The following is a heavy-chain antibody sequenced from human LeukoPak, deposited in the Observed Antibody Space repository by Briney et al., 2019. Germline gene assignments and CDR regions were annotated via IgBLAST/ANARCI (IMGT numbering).Heavy chain of an antibody. J-gene: IGHJ6*02. CDR1: GFTXXSYG. V-gene: IGHV3-30*18. CDR2: ISYDGSNK. Sequence: LXLSXXXXGFTXXSYGXHWVRQAPGKGLEWVAVISYDGSNKYYADSVKGRFTISRDNSKNTLYLQMNSLRAEDTAVYYCAKSALYYGMDVWGQGTTVTVSS. CDR3: AKSALYYGMDV.